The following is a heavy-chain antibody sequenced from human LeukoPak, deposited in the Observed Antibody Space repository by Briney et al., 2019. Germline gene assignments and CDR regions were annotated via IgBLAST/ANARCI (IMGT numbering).Heavy chain of an antibody. Sequence: GWSMRLSCAAAGFTFDDYAMHWVRQAPGKGLGMVSGISWNSGSIGYADSVKGRFTISRDNTKNSLYLQMNSQSAEDMVLYCSGLEAYDDNCYYY. D-gene: IGHD4-17*01. CDR3: GLEAYDDNCYYY. CDR2: ISWNSGSI. V-gene: IGHV3-9*03. CDR1: GFTFDDYA. J-gene: IGHJ6*01.